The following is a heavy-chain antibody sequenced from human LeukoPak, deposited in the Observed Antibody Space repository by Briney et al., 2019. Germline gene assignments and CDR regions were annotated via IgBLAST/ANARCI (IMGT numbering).Heavy chain of an antibody. V-gene: IGHV3-74*01. CDR3: TRDLMDYDVSTGLHHYYMDV. D-gene: IGHD3-9*01. CDR1: GFTFGSYW. CDR2: INGDGRNI. Sequence: GGSLRLSCGASGFTFGSYWMHWVRQDPRKGLVWVSRINGDGRNINYADSVRGRFTISRDNAKNTLYLQMNTLRVEDTAVYYCTRDLMDYDVSTGLHHYYMDVWGQGTTVTVSS. J-gene: IGHJ6*02.